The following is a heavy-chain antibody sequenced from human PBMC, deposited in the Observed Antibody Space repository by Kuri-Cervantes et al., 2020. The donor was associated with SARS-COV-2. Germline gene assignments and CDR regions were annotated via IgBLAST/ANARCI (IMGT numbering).Heavy chain of an antibody. Sequence: SETLSLTCTVSGGSISSYYWSWIRQPPGKGLEWIGEINHSGSTDYNPSLKSRVTISVDTSKDQFSLKLSSVTAADTAVYYCARMCSSTSCSYYYYYGMDVWGQGTTVTVSS. CDR2: INHSGST. CDR3: ARMCSSTSCSYYYYYGMDV. D-gene: IGHD2-2*01. J-gene: IGHJ6*02. CDR1: GGSISSYY. V-gene: IGHV4-34*01.